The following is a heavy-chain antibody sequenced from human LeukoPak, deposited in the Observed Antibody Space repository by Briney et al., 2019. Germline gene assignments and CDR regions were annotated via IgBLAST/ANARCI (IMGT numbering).Heavy chain of an antibody. D-gene: IGHD2-2*02. J-gene: IGHJ4*02. CDR2: IYYSGST. Sequence: LRLSCAASGFTFSSYSMNWIRQPPGKGLEWIGSIYYSGSTYYNPSLKSQVTISVDTSKNQFSLKLSSVTAADTAVYYCATTPGYCSSTSCYRGIYWGQGTLVTVSS. CDR1: GFTFSSYS. CDR3: ATTPGYCSSTSCYRGIY. V-gene: IGHV4-59*05.